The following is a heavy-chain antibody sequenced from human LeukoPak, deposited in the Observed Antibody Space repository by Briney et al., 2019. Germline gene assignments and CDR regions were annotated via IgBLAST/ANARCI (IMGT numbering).Heavy chain of an antibody. D-gene: IGHD4/OR15-4a*01. CDR1: GGSISGYY. CDR2: IYTSGST. CDR3: ARDRCPDYGATSPCFDY. Sequence: PSETLSLTCTVSGGSISGYYWSWIRQPAGNGLEWIGRIYTSGSTHYNSSLTGRVTMSVDTSKNQFSLKVRSVTAADTAVYYCARDRCPDYGATSPCFDYWGQGTLVTVSS. V-gene: IGHV4-4*07. J-gene: IGHJ4*02.